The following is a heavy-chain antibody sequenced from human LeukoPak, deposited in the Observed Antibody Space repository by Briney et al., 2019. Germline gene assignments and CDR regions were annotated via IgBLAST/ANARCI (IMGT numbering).Heavy chain of an antibody. CDR1: GFTFSSYA. CDR3: AKTSAGIRGVYFDY. J-gene: IGHJ4*02. CDR2: INDSGGNT. D-gene: IGHD3-10*01. Sequence: PGGSLRPSCAASGFTFSSYAMSWVRQAPGKGLEWVSLINDSGGNTYYADSVKGRFTISRDNTKNTLFLQMSSLRAEDTGMYYCAKTSAGIRGVYFDYWGQGTLVTVSS. V-gene: IGHV3-23*01.